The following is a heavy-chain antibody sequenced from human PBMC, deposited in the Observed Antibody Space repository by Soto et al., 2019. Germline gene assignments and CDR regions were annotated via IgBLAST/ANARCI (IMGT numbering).Heavy chain of an antibody. CDR1: GYSISSGYY. Sequence: PSETLSLTCAVSGYSISSGYYWGWIRQPPGKGLEWIGSIYHSGSTYYNPSLKSRVTISVDTSKNQFSLKLSSVTAADTAVYYCASAIQRYGLPNWFDPWGQGTLVTVSS. CDR2: IYHSGST. J-gene: IGHJ5*02. CDR3: ASAIQRYGLPNWFDP. D-gene: IGHD4-17*01. V-gene: IGHV4-38-2*01.